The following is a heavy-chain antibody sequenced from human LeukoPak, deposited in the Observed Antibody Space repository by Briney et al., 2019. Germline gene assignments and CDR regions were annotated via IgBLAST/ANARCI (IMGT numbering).Heavy chain of an antibody. CDR3: AKGIYTAVVHTPFDY. J-gene: IGHJ4*02. Sequence: GGSLRLSCAASGFTFSSYAMSWVRQAPGRGLEWVSTISGSGSNTYYADSMKGRFTISRDNSKNTLYLQMNSLRAEDTAIYYCAKGIYTAVVHTPFDYGGQGTLVTVSS. CDR1: GFTFSSYA. D-gene: IGHD5-12*01. CDR2: ISGSGSNT. V-gene: IGHV3-23*01.